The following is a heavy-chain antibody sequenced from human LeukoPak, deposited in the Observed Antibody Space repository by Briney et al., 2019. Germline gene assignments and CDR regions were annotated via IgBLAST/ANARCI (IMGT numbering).Heavy chain of an antibody. CDR2: ISAYNGNT. CDR3: AREDCSSTSCLELDP. J-gene: IGHJ5*02. Sequence: GASVKVSCKASGYTFTSYGISWVRQAPGQGLEWMGWISAYNGNTNYAQKLQGRVTMTTGTSTSTAYMELRSLRSDDTAVYYCAREDCSSTSCLELDPWGQGTLVTVSS. V-gene: IGHV1-18*01. D-gene: IGHD2-2*01. CDR1: GYTFTSYG.